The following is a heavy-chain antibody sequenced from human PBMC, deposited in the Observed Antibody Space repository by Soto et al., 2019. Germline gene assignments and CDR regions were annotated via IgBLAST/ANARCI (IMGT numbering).Heavy chain of an antibody. D-gene: IGHD6-13*01. J-gene: IGHJ5*02. Sequence: KPSETLSLTCTVSGGSISSYYWSWIRQPPGKGLEWIGYIYYSGSTNYNPSLKSRVTISVDTSKNQFSLKLSSVTAADTAVYYCAREADSSSWSDSSNWFDPWGQGTLVTVSS. CDR1: GGSISSYY. CDR2: IYYSGST. CDR3: AREADSSSWSDSSNWFDP. V-gene: IGHV4-59*01.